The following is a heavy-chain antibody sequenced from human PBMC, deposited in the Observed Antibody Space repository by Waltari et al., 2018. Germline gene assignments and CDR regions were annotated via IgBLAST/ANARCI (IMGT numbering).Heavy chain of an antibody. Sequence: QVQLVQSGAEVKKPGASVKVSCKASGYTFTGYYMHCVRQAPGQGLEWMGWINPNSGGTNYAQKFQGWVTMTRDTSISTAYMELSRLRSDDTAVYYCARGGRRVWSTSSLNYFDYWGQGTLVTVSS. D-gene: IGHD2-2*01. CDR1: GYTFTGYY. CDR2: INPNSGGT. V-gene: IGHV1-2*04. CDR3: ARGGRRVWSTSSLNYFDY. J-gene: IGHJ4*02.